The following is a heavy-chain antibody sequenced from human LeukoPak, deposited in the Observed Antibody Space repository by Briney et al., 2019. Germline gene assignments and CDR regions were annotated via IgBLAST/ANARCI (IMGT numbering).Heavy chain of an antibody. Sequence: GRSLRLSCAASGFTFSSYGMHWVRQAPGKGLEWVAFISYDGSDKYYAASVKGLFTISRDNSKNTLSLQMNSLRAEDTAVYHCAKDYDYGDYAADYWGQGTLVTVSS. CDR1: GFTFSSYG. V-gene: IGHV3-30*18. CDR3: AKDYDYGDYAADY. J-gene: IGHJ4*02. D-gene: IGHD4-17*01. CDR2: ISYDGSDK.